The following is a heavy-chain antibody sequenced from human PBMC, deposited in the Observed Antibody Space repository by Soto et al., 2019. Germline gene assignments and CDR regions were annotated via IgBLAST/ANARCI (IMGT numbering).Heavy chain of an antibody. CDR3: ARGWRFDP. D-gene: IGHD1-1*01. Sequence: QVQLQQWGAGLLNPSGTLSLTCGVYGGSFSGYHWNWIAQSPGQGLEWIGEINHSGTTKYNPSLESRINLSVDTSKKQFSLKMFSVPAADTAIYYCARGWRFDPWGQGTQVTVSS. CDR2: INHSGTT. V-gene: IGHV4-34*01. J-gene: IGHJ5*02. CDR1: GGSFSGYH.